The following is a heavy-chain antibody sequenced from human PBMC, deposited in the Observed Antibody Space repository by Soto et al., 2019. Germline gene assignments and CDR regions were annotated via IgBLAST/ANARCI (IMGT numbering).Heavy chain of an antibody. V-gene: IGHV3-53*01. Sequence: GGSLRLSCAASGLTISDNYMSWVRQAPGKGLEWVSSIHPSGDTFHADSGKGRFSFSRDISKNTVYLQMNRLRLEDTAVYYCTRGLDQFKIRFDPWGQGTLVTVSS. CDR2: IHPSGDT. CDR1: GLTISDNY. CDR3: TRGLDQFKIRFDP. J-gene: IGHJ5*02.